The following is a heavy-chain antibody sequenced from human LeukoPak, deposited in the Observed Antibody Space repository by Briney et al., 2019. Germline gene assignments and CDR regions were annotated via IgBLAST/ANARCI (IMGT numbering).Heavy chain of an antibody. CDR3: ARHLMFRDSTYGPHLDY. CDR2: VGHSGTT. CDR1: GGSLNDYL. V-gene: IGHV4-34*01. Sequence: SETLSLTCAVYGGSLNDYLWSWIRQPPGQGLEWIGEVGHSGTTNYNPSLKSRVTISVDTSKNQFSLKLTSVTAADTAVYYCARHLMFRDSTYGPHLDYWGQGTLVTVSS. J-gene: IGHJ4*02. D-gene: IGHD3-10*01.